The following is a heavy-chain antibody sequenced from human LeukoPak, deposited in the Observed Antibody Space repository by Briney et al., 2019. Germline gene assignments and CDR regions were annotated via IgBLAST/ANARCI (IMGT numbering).Heavy chain of an antibody. J-gene: IGHJ6*03. V-gene: IGHV3-21*01. CDR1: GFTFSSYA. Sequence: GGSLRLSCAVSGFTFSSYAMSWVRQAPGKGLEWVSSISSSSSYIYYADSVKGRFTISRDNAKNSLYLQMNSLRAEDTAVYYCAREESSSPHRGGYYYYYMDVWGKGTTVTVSS. CDR2: ISSSSSYI. D-gene: IGHD6-6*01. CDR3: AREESSSPHRGGYYYYYMDV.